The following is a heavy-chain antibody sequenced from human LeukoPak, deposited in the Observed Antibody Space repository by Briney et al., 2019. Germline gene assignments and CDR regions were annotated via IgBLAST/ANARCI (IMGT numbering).Heavy chain of an antibody. V-gene: IGHV3-7*05. CDR2: IHEDAGEK. CDR1: GVRCSDSW. CDR3: ASSKDHYCHY. Sequence: PGGSLTLSCAAAGVRCSDSWLTWVRQTPGKGLQWVASIHEDAGEKQYVESVRGRFTISRDNAKNSLYLQMNSLRVEDTAVYYCASSKDHYCHYWGQGTLVTVSS. J-gene: IGHJ4*02.